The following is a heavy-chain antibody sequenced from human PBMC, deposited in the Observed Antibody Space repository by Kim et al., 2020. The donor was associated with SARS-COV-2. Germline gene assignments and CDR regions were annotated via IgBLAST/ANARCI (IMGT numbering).Heavy chain of an antibody. CDR2: VNADGTKT. CDR1: GFTFSAFSTYG. J-gene: IGHJ4*02. Sequence: GGSLRLSCAASGFTFSAFSTYGVTWVRQAPGKGLQWVSSVNADGTKTYYADSVKGRFTISRDNSKNTVYLHMNSLTAEDTAIYFCATLRHGFWGQGTLLT. V-gene: IGHV3-23*01. CDR3: ATLRHGF.